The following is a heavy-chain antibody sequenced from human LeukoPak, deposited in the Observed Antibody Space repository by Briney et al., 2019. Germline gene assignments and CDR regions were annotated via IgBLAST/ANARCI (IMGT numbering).Heavy chain of an antibody. CDR2: IIPKFGTA. CDR1: ADTFSRYA. V-gene: IGHV1-69*06. J-gene: IGHJ6*03. Sequence: EASVKVSCKASADTFSRYAISWVRQAPGQGLEWMGRIIPKFGTAKYAQRFRGRVTITADKSTTTAYMELSSLRSEDTAVYYCARAIYYDVMTGYYDYYSYCMDVWGDGTTVTVSS. D-gene: IGHD3-9*01. CDR3: ARAIYYDVMTGYYDYYSYCMDV.